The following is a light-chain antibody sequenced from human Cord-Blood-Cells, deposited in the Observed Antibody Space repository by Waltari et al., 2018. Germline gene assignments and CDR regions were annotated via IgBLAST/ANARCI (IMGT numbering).Light chain of an antibody. CDR2: AAS. CDR1: QSISSY. Sequence: DIQMTQSPSSLSAYVGDRVTITYRASQSISSYLNWYQQKPGKAPKPLIYAASSLQSGVPSRFSGSGSGTDFTLTISSLQPEDFATYYCQQSYSTPITFGQGTRLEIK. V-gene: IGKV1-39*01. J-gene: IGKJ5*01. CDR3: QQSYSTPIT.